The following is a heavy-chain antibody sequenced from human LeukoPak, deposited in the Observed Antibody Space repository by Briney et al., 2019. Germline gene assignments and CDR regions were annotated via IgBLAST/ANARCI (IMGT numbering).Heavy chain of an antibody. CDR1: GFSFNTNG. Sequence: GGSLRLSCAASGFSFNTNGMHWVRQAPGKGLEWVAVIWYDGSSEYYADSVKGRFTISRDNSKNTLYLQMNSLRAADTAVYYCAREIERWEAYFYYGMDVWGQGTTVTVSS. CDR2: IWYDGSSE. D-gene: IGHD1-26*01. J-gene: IGHJ6*02. CDR3: AREIERWEAYFYYGMDV. V-gene: IGHV3-33*01.